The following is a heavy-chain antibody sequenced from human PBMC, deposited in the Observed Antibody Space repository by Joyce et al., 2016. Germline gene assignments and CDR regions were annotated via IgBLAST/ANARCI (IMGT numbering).Heavy chain of an antibody. J-gene: IGHJ4*02. CDR2: ISSNSDTI. V-gene: IGHV3-48*02. CDR3: ARDLWLVPVSSYYFDY. CDR1: GFTFSTYG. Sequence: EVQLVESGGGLVQPGGSLRLSCAASGFTFSTYGMNWVRQAPGKGLEWVSYISSNSDTIYYADSGKGRFTIARDNAKNSLYLHMNSLRDEDTAVYYCARDLWLVPVSSYYFDYWGQGTLVTVSS. D-gene: IGHD6-19*01.